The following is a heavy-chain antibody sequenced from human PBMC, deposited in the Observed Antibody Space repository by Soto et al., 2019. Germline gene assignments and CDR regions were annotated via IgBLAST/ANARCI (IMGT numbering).Heavy chain of an antibody. CDR2: INPSVGST. J-gene: IGHJ6*02. CDR1: GYTFTSYY. Sequence: QVQLVQSGAEVKKPGASVKVSCKASGYTFTSYYIHWVRQAPGQGLEWMGIINPSVGSTSYAQKFQGRVTMTRDTSTSTVYMELSSLRSEDTAVYYCARTPVVPAASTFGDAMDVWGQGTTVTDSS. CDR3: ARTPVVPAASTFGDAMDV. D-gene: IGHD2-2*01. V-gene: IGHV1-46*01.